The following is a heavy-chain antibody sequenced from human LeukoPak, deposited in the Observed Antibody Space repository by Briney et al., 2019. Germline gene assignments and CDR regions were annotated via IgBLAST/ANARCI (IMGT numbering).Heavy chain of an antibody. Sequence: ASVKVSCKASGFDFRDYFIHWVRQAPGEGLEWMGSINPDTEDSKIAQQFQGRVTMTRDTSISTVYMELSRLRSDDTAVYYCARAPPITRGPFDPWGQGTLVTVSS. CDR3: ARAPPITRGPFDP. CDR1: GFDFRDYF. D-gene: IGHD3-10*01. J-gene: IGHJ5*02. V-gene: IGHV1-2*02. CDR2: INPDTEDS.